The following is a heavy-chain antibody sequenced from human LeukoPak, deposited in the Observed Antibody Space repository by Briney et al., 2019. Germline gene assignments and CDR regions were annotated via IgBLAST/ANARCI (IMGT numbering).Heavy chain of an antibody. D-gene: IGHD6-13*01. Sequence: PSETLSLTCTVSGGSISSYYWSWIRQPAGKGLEWIGRIYTSGSTNYNPSLKSRVTMSVDTSKNQFSLKLSSVTAADTAVYYWARVDSSSCHGGHYFDYWGQGTLVTVSS. CDR3: ARVDSSSCHGGHYFDY. CDR2: IYTSGST. V-gene: IGHV4-4*07. CDR1: GGSISSYY. J-gene: IGHJ4*02.